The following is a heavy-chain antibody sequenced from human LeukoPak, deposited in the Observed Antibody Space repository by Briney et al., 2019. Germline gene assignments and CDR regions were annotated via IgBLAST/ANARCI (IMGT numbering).Heavy chain of an antibody. Sequence: GGSLRLSCAASGFTFTSYAMTWVRQAPGKGLEWVSSISSNGGSTYYADSVKGRFTISRANPKSTVYLQMNSLRAEDTALYYCARDHRLAAAFDYWGRGALVTVSS. CDR3: ARDHRLAAAFDY. V-gene: IGHV3-23*01. CDR2: ISSNGGST. J-gene: IGHJ4*02. D-gene: IGHD6-13*01. CDR1: GFTFTSYA.